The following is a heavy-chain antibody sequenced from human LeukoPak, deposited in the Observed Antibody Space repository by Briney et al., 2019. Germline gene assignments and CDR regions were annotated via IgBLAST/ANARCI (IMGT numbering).Heavy chain of an antibody. D-gene: IGHD4-17*01. Sequence: GASVKVSCKASGYTFTSYDINWVRQATGQGLEWMGWMNPNSGNTGYAQKFQGRVTMTTNTSISTAYMELSSLRSEDTAVYYCARVNYGDYPFDYWGQGTLVTVSS. CDR2: MNPNSGNT. J-gene: IGHJ4*02. CDR3: ARVNYGDYPFDY. V-gene: IGHV1-8*01. CDR1: GYTFTSYD.